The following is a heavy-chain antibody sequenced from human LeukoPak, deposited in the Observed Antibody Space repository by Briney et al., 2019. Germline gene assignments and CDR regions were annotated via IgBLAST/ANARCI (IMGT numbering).Heavy chain of an antibody. Sequence: AGGSLRLSCAASGFTVSSHYMSWVRQAPGKGLEWVSVIYSGGSTYYAASVKGRFTISRDNSKNTLYLQMNSLRAEDTAVYYCARAYGDYVSHYYYYMDVWGKGTTVTVSS. D-gene: IGHD4-17*01. CDR1: GFTVSSHY. V-gene: IGHV3-53*01. J-gene: IGHJ6*03. CDR3: ARAYGDYVSHYYYYMDV. CDR2: IYSGGST.